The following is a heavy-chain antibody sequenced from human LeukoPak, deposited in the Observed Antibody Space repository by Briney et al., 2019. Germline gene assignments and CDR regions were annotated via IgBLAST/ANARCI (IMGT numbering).Heavy chain of an antibody. D-gene: IGHD5-18*01. Sequence: PSETLSLTCTVSGGSISSYYWSWIRLPPGKGLEWIGYIYYTGATYYNSSLKSRVTISLDTSKNQFSLKLSSVTAADAAVYYCARAGYSYGTGYYFDYWGQGALVTVSS. V-gene: IGHV4-59*01. CDR2: IYYTGAT. CDR1: GGSISSYY. J-gene: IGHJ4*02. CDR3: ARAGYSYGTGYYFDY.